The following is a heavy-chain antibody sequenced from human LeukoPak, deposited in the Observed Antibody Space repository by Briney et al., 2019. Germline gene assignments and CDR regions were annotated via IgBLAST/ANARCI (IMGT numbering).Heavy chain of an antibody. J-gene: IGHJ4*02. V-gene: IGHV3-23*01. D-gene: IGHD2-15*01. Sequence: RGSLRLSCAASGFTFTSYAMSWVRQTPGKGLEWVSTFRGSVDTTYYADSVKGRFTISRDNSKNTLDLQMNSLGAEDTAVYYCAKATLPTCGGARCYYFDNWGQGTLVTVSS. CDR2: FRGSVDTT. CDR1: GFTFTSYA. CDR3: AKATLPTCGGARCYYFDN.